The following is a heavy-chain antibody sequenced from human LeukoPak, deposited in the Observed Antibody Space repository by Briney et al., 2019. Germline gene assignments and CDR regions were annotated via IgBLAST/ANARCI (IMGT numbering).Heavy chain of an antibody. Sequence: GGSLRLSCAASGFTFSNAWMSWVRQAPGKGLEWVGRIKIKTDSGTTDYAAPVKGRFTISRDNSKNTLYLQMNSLRAEDTAVYYCARDGFSDEWTGDDAFDIWGQGTMVTVSS. V-gene: IGHV3-15*01. J-gene: IGHJ3*02. CDR3: ARDGFSDEWTGDDAFDI. CDR2: IKIKTDSGTT. D-gene: IGHD3-10*01. CDR1: GFTFSNAW.